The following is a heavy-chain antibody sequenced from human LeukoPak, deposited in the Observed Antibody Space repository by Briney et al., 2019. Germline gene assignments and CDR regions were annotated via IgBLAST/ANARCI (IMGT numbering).Heavy chain of an antibody. D-gene: IGHD2-2*01. V-gene: IGHV3-21*01. J-gene: IGHJ6*03. CDR2: ISSSSSYI. CDR1: GFTFSSYS. Sequence: GGSLRLSCAASGFTFSSYSMNWVRQAPGKGLEWVSSISSSSSYIYYADSVKGRLTISRDNAKNSLYLQMNSLRVEDTAVYYCARADSAGDCSSTSCYYMDVWGKGTTVTVSS. CDR3: ARADSAGDCSSTSCYYMDV.